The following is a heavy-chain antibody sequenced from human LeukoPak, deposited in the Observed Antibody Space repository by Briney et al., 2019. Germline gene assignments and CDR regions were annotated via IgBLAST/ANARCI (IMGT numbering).Heavy chain of an antibody. CDR2: INHSGST. CDR3: ASFRWGVGFEH. Sequence: SETLSLTCAVYGESFSGYYWTCIRQPPGKGLEWIGEINHSGSTNYSPSLKSRVTISVDTSKNQFSLKLNSVTAADTAVYYCASFRWGVGFEHWGQGTLVTVSS. V-gene: IGHV4-34*01. J-gene: IGHJ4*02. D-gene: IGHD3-16*01. CDR1: GESFSGYY.